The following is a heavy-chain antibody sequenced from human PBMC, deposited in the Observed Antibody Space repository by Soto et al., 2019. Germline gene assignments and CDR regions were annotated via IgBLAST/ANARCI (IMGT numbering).Heavy chain of an antibody. CDR1: GFTFSSYA. CDR2: ISGSGGST. D-gene: IGHD3-3*01. CDR3: AKGLQACGAVNYDFWSGSCYYFDY. Sequence: GGSLRLSCAASGFTFSSYAMSWVRQAPGKGLEWVSAISGSGGSTYYADSVKGRFTISRDNSKNTLYLQMNSLRAEDTAVYYCAKGLQACGAVNYDFWSGSCYYFDYWGQGTLVTVSP. V-gene: IGHV3-23*01. J-gene: IGHJ4*02.